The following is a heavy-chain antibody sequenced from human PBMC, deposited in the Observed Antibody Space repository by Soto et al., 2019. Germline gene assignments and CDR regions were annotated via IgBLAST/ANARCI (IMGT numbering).Heavy chain of an antibody. CDR2: IYYSGST. V-gene: IGHV4-39*01. D-gene: IGHD2-21*01. Sequence: SETLSLTCTVSGGSISSSSYYWGWIRQPPGKGLEWIGSIYYSGSTYYNPSLKSRVTISVDTSKNQFSLKLSSVTAADTAVYYCARQVVMAGGYYYYGMDVWGHGTTVTVSS. J-gene: IGHJ6*02. CDR3: ARQVVMAGGYYYYGMDV. CDR1: GGSISSSSYY.